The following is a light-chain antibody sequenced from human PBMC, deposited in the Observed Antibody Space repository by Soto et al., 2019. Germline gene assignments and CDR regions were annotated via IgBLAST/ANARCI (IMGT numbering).Light chain of an antibody. J-gene: IGKJ1*01. CDR3: QQYNSFPWT. V-gene: IGKV1-5*03. CDR1: QSIKSW. CDR2: KVY. Sequence: DIQMTHSPSTLSASVGDRVTITCRASQSIKSWLAWYQQKPGKAPQVLIYKVYSLESGVPSRFSGSGSETEFTLSISSLQPDDVATYYCQQYNSFPWTFGQGTKVEI.